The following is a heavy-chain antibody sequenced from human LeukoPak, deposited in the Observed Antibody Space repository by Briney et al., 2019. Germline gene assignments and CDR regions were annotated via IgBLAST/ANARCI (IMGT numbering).Heavy chain of an antibody. CDR3: AKEVIVVVPAAIYYFDY. J-gene: IGHJ4*02. CDR1: GFTFSSYG. CDR2: TSYDGSNK. D-gene: IGHD2-2*01. Sequence: GSLRLSCAASGFTFSSYGMHWVRQAPGKGLEWVAVTSYDGSNKYYADSVKGRFTISRDNSKNTLYLQMNSLRAEDTAVYYCAKEVIVVVPAAIYYFDYWGQGTLVTVSS. V-gene: IGHV3-30*18.